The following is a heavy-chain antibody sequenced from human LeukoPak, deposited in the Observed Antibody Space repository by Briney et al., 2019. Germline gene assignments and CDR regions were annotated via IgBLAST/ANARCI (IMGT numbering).Heavy chain of an antibody. V-gene: IGHV1-2*02. CDR1: GYTFTGYY. D-gene: IGHD3-10*01. CDR3: ARGRGYGSGIYDLDY. Sequence: GASVKVSCKASGYTFTGYYMHWVRQAPGQGLEWMGWINPNSGGTNYAQKFQGRVTMTRDTSISTAYMELSRLRSDDTAVYYCARGRGYGSGIYDLDYWGQGPLVTVS. CDR2: INPNSGGT. J-gene: IGHJ4*02.